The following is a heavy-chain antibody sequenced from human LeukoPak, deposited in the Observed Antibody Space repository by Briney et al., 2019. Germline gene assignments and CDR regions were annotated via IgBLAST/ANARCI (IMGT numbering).Heavy chain of an antibody. CDR1: GFTFSNAW. V-gene: IGHV4-38-2*02. J-gene: IGHJ4*02. Sequence: PGGSLRLSCAASGFTFSNAWMSWVRQAPGKGLEWIGSIYHSGSTYYNPSLKSRVTISVDTSKNQFSLKLSSVTAADTAVYYCARETRYSSSQYYFDYWGQGTLVTVSS. D-gene: IGHD6-13*01. CDR3: ARETRYSSSQYYFDY. CDR2: IYHSGST.